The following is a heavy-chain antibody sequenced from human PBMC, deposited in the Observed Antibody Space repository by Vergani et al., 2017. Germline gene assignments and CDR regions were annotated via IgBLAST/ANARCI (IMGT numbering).Heavy chain of an antibody. Sequence: QVQPVESGGGVVQPGRSLRPSCAASGFTLSSYGMHWVRQAPGKGLEWVAVISYDGSNKYYADSVKGRFTISRDNSKNTLYLQMNSLRAEDTAVYYCAKGCCSSTSCPGVLDCWSQASLVTVSS. J-gene: IGHJ4*02. CDR1: GFTLSSYG. CDR2: ISYDGSNK. D-gene: IGHD2-2*01. V-gene: IGHV3-30*18. CDR3: AKGCCSSTSCPGVLDC.